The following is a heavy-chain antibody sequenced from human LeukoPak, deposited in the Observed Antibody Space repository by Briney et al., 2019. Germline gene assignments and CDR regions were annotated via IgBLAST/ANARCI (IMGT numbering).Heavy chain of an antibody. CDR2: IVVGSGNT. CDR3: ARDLITMVRGVTPDY. J-gene: IGHJ4*02. Sequence: SVKVSCKASGFTFTSSAVQWVRQARGQRLEWIGWIVVGSGNTNYAQKFQERVTITRDTSTSTAYMELRSLRSDDTAVYYCARDLITMVRGVTPDYWGQGTLVTVSS. D-gene: IGHD3-10*01. CDR1: GFTFTSSA. V-gene: IGHV1-58*01.